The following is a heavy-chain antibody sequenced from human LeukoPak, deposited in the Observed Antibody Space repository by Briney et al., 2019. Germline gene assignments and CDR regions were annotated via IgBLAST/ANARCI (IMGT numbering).Heavy chain of an antibody. CDR2: ISSRGNNI. Sequence: PGGSLRLSCAATGFTFNIYTINWVRQAPGKGLEWVSSISSRGNNIHYADSLRGRFTVSRDNAKNSLFLQMNSLRVEDTAGYYCARVAGYCDSTSNCYSDYWGQGTLVTVSS. CDR1: GFTFNIYT. V-gene: IGHV3-21*01. J-gene: IGHJ4*02. D-gene: IGHD2-2*01. CDR3: ARVAGYCDSTSNCYSDY.